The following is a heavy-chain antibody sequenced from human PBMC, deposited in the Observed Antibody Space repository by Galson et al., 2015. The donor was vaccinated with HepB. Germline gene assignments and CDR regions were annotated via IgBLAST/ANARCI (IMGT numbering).Heavy chain of an antibody. CDR1: GYTLTELS. CDR3: ATFAYPLMGGRQGRSKYSSSLYYFDY. CDR2: FDPEDGET. V-gene: IGHV1-24*01. J-gene: IGHJ4*02. D-gene: IGHD6-13*01. Sequence: SVKVSCKVSGYTLTELSMHWVRQAPGKGLEWMGGFDPEDGETIYAQKFQGRVTMTEDTSTDTAYMELSSLRSEDTAVYYCATFAYPLMGGRQGRSKYSSSLYYFDYWGQGTLVTVSS.